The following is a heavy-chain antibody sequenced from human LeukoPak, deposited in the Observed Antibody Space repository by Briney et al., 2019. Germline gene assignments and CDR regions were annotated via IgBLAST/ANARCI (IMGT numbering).Heavy chain of an antibody. Sequence: PSETLSLTCTVSGGSISSYYWSWIRQPPGKGLEWIGYIYYSGSTNYNPSLKSRVTISVDTSKNQFSLKLSSVTAADTAVYFCARADPVVVGSSFDYWGQGTLFTVSS. V-gene: IGHV4-59*08. CDR2: IYYSGST. CDR1: GGSISSYY. CDR3: ARADPVVVGSSFDY. J-gene: IGHJ4*02. D-gene: IGHD2-21*01.